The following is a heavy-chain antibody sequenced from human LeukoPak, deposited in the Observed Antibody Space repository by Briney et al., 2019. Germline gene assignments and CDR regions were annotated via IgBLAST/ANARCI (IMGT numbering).Heavy chain of an antibody. CDR1: GFTFSGSA. V-gene: IGHV3-73*01. J-gene: IGHJ4*02. Sequence: GGSLRLSCAASGFTFSGSAMHWVRQASGKGLEWVGRIRSKANSYATAYAASVKGRFTISRDDSKNTAYLQMNSLKTEDTAVYSVTSPPPPTRSGGQEPRVPVS. CDR2: IRSKANSYAT. CDR3: TSPPPPTRS. D-gene: IGHD1-26*01.